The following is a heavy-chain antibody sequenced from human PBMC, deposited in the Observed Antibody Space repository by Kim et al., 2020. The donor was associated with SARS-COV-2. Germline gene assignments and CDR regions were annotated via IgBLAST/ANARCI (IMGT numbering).Heavy chain of an antibody. J-gene: IGHJ6*02. CDR1: GFTFSSYS. CDR2: ISSSSSTI. V-gene: IGHV3-48*02. CDR3: ARESADIVVVPAAHDGEYYYYGMDV. D-gene: IGHD2-2*01. Sequence: GGSLRLSCAASGFTFSSYSMNWVRQAPGKGLEWVSYISSSSSTIYYANSVKGRFTISRDNAKNSLYLQMNSLRDEDTAVYYCARESADIVVVPAAHDGEYYYYGMDVWGQGTTVTVSS.